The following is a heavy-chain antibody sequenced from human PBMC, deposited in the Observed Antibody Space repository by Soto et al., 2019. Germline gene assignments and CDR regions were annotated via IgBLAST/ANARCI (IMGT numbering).Heavy chain of an antibody. D-gene: IGHD2-21*01. CDR1: GCTFSSYA. Sequence: LRLSCGSSGCTFSSYAISLGLQAPGKGLEWVSAISGSGGSTYYAYSVKGRFTISRDNSKNTLYLQMNSLRAEDTAVYYCAKCGYYYGMDVWGQGTTVTVSS. J-gene: IGHJ6*02. CDR2: ISGSGGST. CDR3: AKCGYYYGMDV. V-gene: IGHV3-23*01.